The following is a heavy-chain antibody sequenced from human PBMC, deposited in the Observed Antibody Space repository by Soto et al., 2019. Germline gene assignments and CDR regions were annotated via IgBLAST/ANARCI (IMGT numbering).Heavy chain of an antibody. CDR2: IVVGNGDT. CDR1: GFTFTSSA. D-gene: IGHD3-10*01. J-gene: IGHJ1*01. V-gene: IGHV1-58*01. Sequence: SVKVSCKASGFTFTSSAVQWVRQARGQGLEWMGWIVVGNGDTKYAQKFQQRVTFTRDISTSTAYMEVSSLRSEDTAVYYCAADRGYRWAQRTLVTVSS. CDR3: AADRGYR.